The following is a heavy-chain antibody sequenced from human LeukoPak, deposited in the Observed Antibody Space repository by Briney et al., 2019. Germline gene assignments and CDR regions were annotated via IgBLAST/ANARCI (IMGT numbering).Heavy chain of an antibody. Sequence: ASVKVSCKASGYTFTSYGISWVRRAPGQGLEWMGWISAYNGNTNYAQKLQGRVTMTTDTSTSTAYMELRSLRSDDTAVYYCARVGVGIQLWLRGGFDYWGQGTLVTVSS. CDR2: ISAYNGNT. V-gene: IGHV1-18*01. D-gene: IGHD5-18*01. CDR3: ARVGVGIQLWLRGGFDY. J-gene: IGHJ4*02. CDR1: GYTFTSYG.